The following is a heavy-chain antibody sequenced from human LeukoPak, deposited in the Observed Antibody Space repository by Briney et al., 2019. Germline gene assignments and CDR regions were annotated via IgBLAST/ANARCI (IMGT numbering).Heavy chain of an antibody. J-gene: IGHJ4*02. V-gene: IGHV3-23*01. CDR3: AGRPTGYSSGYIH. CDR1: GITFNNYA. CDR2: ISGSAHKI. Sequence: GGSLRLSCVASGITFNNYAVSWVRQAPEKGLDWVSVISGSAHKIRYADSVKGRFTISRDNSENIVYLQMNNLRVEDTAVYYCAGRPTGYSSGYIHWGQGTLVTVSS. D-gene: IGHD5-18*01.